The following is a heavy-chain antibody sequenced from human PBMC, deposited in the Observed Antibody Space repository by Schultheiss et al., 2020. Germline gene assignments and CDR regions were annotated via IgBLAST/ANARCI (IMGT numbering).Heavy chain of an antibody. CDR3: SSLSFGDYDDY. CDR1: GFTVSSNY. CDR2: IYSGGST. J-gene: IGHJ4*02. V-gene: IGHV3-53*01. D-gene: IGHD3-16*02. Sequence: GGSLRLSCAASGFTVSSNYMSWVRQAPGKGLEWVSVIYSGGSTYYADSVKGRFTISRDNSKNTLYLQMNSLRAEDTAVYYCSSLSFGDYDDYWGQGTLVTVSS.